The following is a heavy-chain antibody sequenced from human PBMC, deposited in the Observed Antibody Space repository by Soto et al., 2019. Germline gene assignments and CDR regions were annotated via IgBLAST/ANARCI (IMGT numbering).Heavy chain of an antibody. V-gene: IGHV1-3*01. Sequence: VQLVESGGGLVKPGGSLRLSCAASGFTFTSYAMHWVRQAPGQRLEWMGWINAGNGNTKYSQKFQGRVTITRDTSASTAYMELSSLRSEDTAVYYCAREGTYYDFWSGYHNYYYYYGMDVWGQGTTFTVSS. D-gene: IGHD3-3*01. CDR3: AREGTYYDFWSGYHNYYYYYGMDV. J-gene: IGHJ6*02. CDR1: GFTFTSYA. CDR2: INAGNGNT.